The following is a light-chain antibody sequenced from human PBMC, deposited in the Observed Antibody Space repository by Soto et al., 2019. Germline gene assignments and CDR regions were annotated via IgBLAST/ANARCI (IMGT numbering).Light chain of an antibody. Sequence: ETGVTQSPGTLSLSPGERATLSCSASQSVSSNYLAWYQHIPGQAPRLLIYGASTRATGIPDRFSGSGSGTDITLTISTLELEDFAVYSCQQFDRSLPSWTFGQGTKVE. V-gene: IGKV3-20*01. CDR3: QQFDRSLPSWT. CDR2: GAS. J-gene: IGKJ1*01. CDR1: QSVSSNY.